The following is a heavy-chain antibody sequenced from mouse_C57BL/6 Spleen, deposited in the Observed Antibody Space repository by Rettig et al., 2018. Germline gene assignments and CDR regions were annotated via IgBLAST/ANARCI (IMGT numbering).Heavy chain of an antibody. Sequence: QVQLQQSDAELVKPGASVKISCKVSGYTFTDHTIHWMKQRPGQGLEWIGFFYPRDGSTKYNEKFKGKATLTADKSSSTAYMQLNSLTSVDSAVYFCAKYAPYYFDYWGQGTTLTVSS. CDR2: FYPRDGST. CDR1: GYTFTDHT. J-gene: IGHJ2*01. CDR3: AKYAPYYFDY. V-gene: IGHV1-78*01.